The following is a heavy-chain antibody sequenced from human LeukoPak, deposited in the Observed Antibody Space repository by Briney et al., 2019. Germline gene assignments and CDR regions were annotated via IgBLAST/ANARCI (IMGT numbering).Heavy chain of an antibody. CDR2: MFYSGSA. CDR3: ALGQFNDSSYLDY. V-gene: IGHV4-61*01. D-gene: IGHD3-22*01. Sequence: SETLSLTCTVSGDSVSSGSYYWSWIRQPPGKGLEWIGYMFYSGSANYNPYLKSRVTISVDTSKNQFSLKLNSVTAADTAVYYCALGQFNDSSYLDYWGQGALVTVSS. J-gene: IGHJ4*02. CDR1: GDSVSSGSYY.